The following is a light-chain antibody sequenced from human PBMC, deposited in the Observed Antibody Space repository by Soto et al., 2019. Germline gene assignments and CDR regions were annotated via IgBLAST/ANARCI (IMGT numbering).Light chain of an antibody. CDR3: QQYNSYPWK. J-gene: IGKJ1*01. CDR1: QDIGNY. V-gene: IGKV1-33*01. Sequence: DIQMTQSPSSLSASVGARVTITCQASQDIGNYLNWYQQKPGKAPKLLIYDASSLESGVPSRFSGCRSGTEFTLTISSLQPDDIATYYCQQYNSYPWKFGQGTKVDIK. CDR2: DAS.